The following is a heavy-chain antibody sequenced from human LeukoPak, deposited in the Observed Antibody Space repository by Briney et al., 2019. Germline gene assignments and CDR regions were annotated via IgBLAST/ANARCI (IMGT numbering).Heavy chain of an antibody. CDR3: ARDYYDSSGYYYGSAFDI. CDR2: ISAYNGNT. V-gene: IGHV1-18*01. J-gene: IGHJ3*02. D-gene: IGHD3-22*01. CDR1: GYTFTSYG. Sequence: ASVKVSCKASGYTFTSYGISWVRQAPGQGLEWMGWISAYNGNTNYAQKLQGGVTMTTDTSTSTAYMELRSLRSDDTAVYYCARDYYDSSGYYYGSAFDIWGQGTMVTVSS.